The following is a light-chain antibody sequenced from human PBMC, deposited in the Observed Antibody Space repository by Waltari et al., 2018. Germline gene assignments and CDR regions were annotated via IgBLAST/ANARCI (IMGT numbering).Light chain of an antibody. V-gene: IGLV1-44*01. CDR2: ANT. J-gene: IGLJ3*02. CDR3: AAWDDSLSGLNWL. CDR1: SANIGSPT. Sequence: QSVLTQPPSASGTPGQRVTISCSGGSANIGSPTVFWYQQLPGSAPKLLIYANTKRPSGVPDRFSASKSGSSASLAITGLQSEDEADYYCAAWDDSLSGLNWLFGGGTKLTVL.